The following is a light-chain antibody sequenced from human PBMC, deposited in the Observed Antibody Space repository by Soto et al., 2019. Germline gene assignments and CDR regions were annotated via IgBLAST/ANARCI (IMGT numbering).Light chain of an antibody. CDR1: SSDVGSYNF. J-gene: IGLJ2*01. V-gene: IGLV2-8*01. CDR3: QSYACRNNVI. CDR2: EVF. Sequence: QSALTQPPSASGSLGQSVTVSCTGTSSDVGSYNFVSWYQQHPGKAPKLLIYEVFKRPSGVPDRFSGSKSGNTASLTVSGLRAEDEADYYCQSYACRNNVIFGGGTKLTVL.